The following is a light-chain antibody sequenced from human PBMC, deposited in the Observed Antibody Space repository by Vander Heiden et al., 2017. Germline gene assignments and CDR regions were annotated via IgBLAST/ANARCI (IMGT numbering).Light chain of an antibody. CDR2: KNN. Sequence: QSVLTQPPSASGTPGQRFTISCSGTRSNIGGNFVYWYQQLPETAPKVLIFKNNQRPSGVPDRFSGSKSGTSASLAISGLRSEDEADYYCATWDESLSAVVFGGGTKLTVL. J-gene: IGLJ2*01. CDR3: ATWDESLSAVV. V-gene: IGLV1-47*01. CDR1: RSNIGGNF.